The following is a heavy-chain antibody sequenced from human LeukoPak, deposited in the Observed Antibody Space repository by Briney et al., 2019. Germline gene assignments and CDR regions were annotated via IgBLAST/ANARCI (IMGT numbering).Heavy chain of an antibody. D-gene: IGHD6-19*01. V-gene: IGHV3-7*01. CDR3: ATSHDAAGNF. CDR1: GFTFSSSW. J-gene: IGHJ4*02. CDR2: IKQDGSAK. Sequence: GGSLRLSCEASGFTFSSSWMAWVRQAPGKGLEWVGNIKQDGSAKYYLGSVRGRFTISRDNAKKSLYLQMTSLRAEDTAVYCCATSHDAAGNFWGQGTLVTVSS.